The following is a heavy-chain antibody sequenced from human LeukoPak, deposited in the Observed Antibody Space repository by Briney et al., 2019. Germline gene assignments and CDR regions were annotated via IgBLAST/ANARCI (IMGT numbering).Heavy chain of an antibody. CDR3: VKDQVAGTEH. Sequence: GGSLRLSCAASGFTVSSNYMSWVRQAPGKGLEWVSVITSGSSGSTYYADSVKGRFTISRDNSKNTLYLKMDSLRAEDTAVYYCVKDQVAGTEHWGQGTLVTVSS. CDR1: GFTVSSNY. V-gene: IGHV3-23*01. CDR2: ITSGSSGST. J-gene: IGHJ4*02. D-gene: IGHD6-19*01.